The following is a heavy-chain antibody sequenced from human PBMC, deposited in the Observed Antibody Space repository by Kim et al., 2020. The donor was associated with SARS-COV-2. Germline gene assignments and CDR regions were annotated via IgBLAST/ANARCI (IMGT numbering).Heavy chain of an antibody. CDR3: ARGPLWWVCRQLDY. CDR1: GGSFSGYY. D-gene: IGHD2-21*01. J-gene: IGHJ4*03. CDR2: INHSGST. V-gene: IGHV4-34*01. Sequence: SETLSLTCAVYGGSFSGYYWSWIRQPPGKGLEWIGEINHSGSTNYNPSLKSRVTISVDTSKNQFSLKLSSVTAADTAVYYCARGPLWWVCRQLDYWGQGT.